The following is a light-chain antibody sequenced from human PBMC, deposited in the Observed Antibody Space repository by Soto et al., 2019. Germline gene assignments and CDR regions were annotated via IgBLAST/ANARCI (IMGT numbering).Light chain of an antibody. J-gene: IGKJ2*03. Sequence: EIVMTQSPATLSVSPGERVTLSCRASQSVTSDLARYQQRPGQAPRLLIYGASTRATGIPARFSSSGSGTEFCLSISSLQSEDFAVYYCQQYNTWYSFGQGTKL. V-gene: IGKV3-15*01. CDR3: QQYNTWYS. CDR1: QSVTSD. CDR2: GAS.